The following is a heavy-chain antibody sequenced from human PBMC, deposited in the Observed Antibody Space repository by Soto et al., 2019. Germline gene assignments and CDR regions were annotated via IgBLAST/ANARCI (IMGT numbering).Heavy chain of an antibody. CDR1: GDSLSSYA. CDR2: IIPVIGTP. V-gene: IGHV1-69*01. CDR3: ARGNIVRGVALYGMDV. D-gene: IGHD3-10*01. J-gene: IGHJ6*02. Sequence: SVKVSCKASGDSLSSYASIWVRQDPGQGLQWMGGIIPVIGTPNYAQRFQGRVTITADESTSTAYMELSSLRSEDTAVYYCARGNIVRGVALYGMDVWGQGTTVTVSS.